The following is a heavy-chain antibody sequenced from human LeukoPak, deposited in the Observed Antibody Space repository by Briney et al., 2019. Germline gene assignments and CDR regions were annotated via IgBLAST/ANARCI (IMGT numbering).Heavy chain of an antibody. J-gene: IGHJ4*02. CDR1: GGSISSSSYY. V-gene: IGHV4-39*01. Sequence: PSGTLSLTCTVSGGSISSSSYYWGWIRQPPGKGLEWIGSIYYSGSTYYNPSLKSRVTISVDTSKNQFSLKLSSVTAADTAVYYCARHLGYCSSTSCPGLGDSGGGFDYWGQGTLDTVSS. D-gene: IGHD2-2*01. CDR3: ARHLGYCSSTSCPGLGDSGGGFDY. CDR2: IYYSGST.